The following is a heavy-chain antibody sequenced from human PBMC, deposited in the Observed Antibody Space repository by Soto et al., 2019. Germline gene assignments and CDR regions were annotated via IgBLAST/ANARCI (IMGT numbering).Heavy chain of an antibody. Sequence: QVQLVQSGAEVKKPGASVKVSCKASGYTFTSYGISWVRQAPGQGLEWMGWISTYNGNTKYAQKLQGRVTMTTDTTPSTAYMELRSLRSDDTAGFCCAREMVRGEWSDYWGQGTLVTVSS. V-gene: IGHV1-18*01. J-gene: IGHJ4*02. CDR1: GYTFTSYG. CDR3: AREMVRGEWSDY. CDR2: ISTYNGNT. D-gene: IGHD3-10*01.